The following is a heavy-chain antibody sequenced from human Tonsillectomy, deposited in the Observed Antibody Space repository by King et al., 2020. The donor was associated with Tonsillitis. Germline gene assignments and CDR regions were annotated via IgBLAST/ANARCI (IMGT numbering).Heavy chain of an antibody. V-gene: IGHV4-59*01. J-gene: IGHJ4*02. CDR1: GGSISSYY. D-gene: IGHD3-22*01. Sequence: VQLQESGPGLVKPSETLSLTCTVSGGSISSYYWSWIRQPPGKGLEWIGYIYYSGSTNYNPSLKSRVTISVDTSKNQFSLKLSSVTAADTAEYYCARLGAYYYDSSGFDYWGQGTLVTVFS. CDR3: ARLGAYYYDSSGFDY. CDR2: IYYSGST.